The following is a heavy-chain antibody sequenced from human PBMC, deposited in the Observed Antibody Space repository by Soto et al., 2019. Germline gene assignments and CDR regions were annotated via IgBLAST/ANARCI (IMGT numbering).Heavy chain of an antibody. V-gene: IGHV3-23*01. Sequence: EVQLLESGGGLVQPGGSLRLSCAASGFTFSSYAMSWVRQAPGKGLEWVSAISGSGGSTYYADSVKGRFTISRDNSKNTLYLQMDSLRAEDTAVYYCAKDGYGYSSGWYGNWGQGTLVTVSS. D-gene: IGHD6-19*01. CDR1: GFTFSSYA. CDR3: AKDGYGYSSGWYGN. CDR2: ISGSGGST. J-gene: IGHJ4*02.